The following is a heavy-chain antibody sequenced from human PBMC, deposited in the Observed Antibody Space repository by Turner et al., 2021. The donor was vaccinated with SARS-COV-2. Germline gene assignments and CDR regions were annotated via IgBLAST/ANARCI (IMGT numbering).Heavy chain of an antibody. J-gene: IGHJ6*02. Sequence: QLQLQESGPGLVKPSEMLSLTCTVSGGSITSSSYYWGWIRQPPGKGLEWIGSIYYSGSTYYNPSLKSRVTISVDTSKNQFSLKLSSVTATDTAVYYCARRLVVQGTDDYSYYYGMDVWGQGTTVTVSS. CDR3: ARRLVVQGTDDYSYYYGMDV. D-gene: IGHD3-22*01. CDR2: IYYSGST. CDR1: GGSITSSSYY. V-gene: IGHV4-39*01.